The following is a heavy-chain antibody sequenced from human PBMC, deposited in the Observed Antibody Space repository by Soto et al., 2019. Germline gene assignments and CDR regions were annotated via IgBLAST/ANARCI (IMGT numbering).Heavy chain of an antibody. CDR3: AKDPDSSGLYYFDY. CDR1: GFTFDDYA. V-gene: IGHV3-9*01. Sequence: GGSLRLSCAASGFTFDDYAMHWVRQAPGKGLEWVSGISWNSGSIGYADSVKGRFTISRDNAKNSLYLQMNSLRAEDTALYYCAKDPDSSGLYYFDYWGQGALVTVSS. D-gene: IGHD6-19*01. CDR2: ISWNSGSI. J-gene: IGHJ4*02.